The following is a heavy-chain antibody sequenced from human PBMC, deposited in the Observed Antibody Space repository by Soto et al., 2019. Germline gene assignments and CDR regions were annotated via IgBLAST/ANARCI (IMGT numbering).Heavy chain of an antibody. J-gene: IGHJ4*02. D-gene: IGHD6-13*01. V-gene: IGHV4-59*01. CDR1: GGSISSYY. Sequence: SETLSLTCTVSGGSISSYYWSWIRQPPGKGLEWIGYIYYSGSTNYNPSLESRVTISVDTSKNQFSLKLSPVTAADTAVYYCARGIAAADYYFDYWGQGTLVTVSS. CDR3: ARGIAAADYYFDY. CDR2: IYYSGST.